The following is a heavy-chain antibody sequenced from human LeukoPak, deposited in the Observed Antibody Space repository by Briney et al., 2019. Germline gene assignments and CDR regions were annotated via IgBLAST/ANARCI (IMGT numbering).Heavy chain of an antibody. CDR1: GGSISSRSCC. CDR3: ARQVYSGTHYFDY. CDR2: IYYSGST. J-gene: IGHJ4*02. D-gene: IGHD1-26*01. V-gene: IGHV4-39*01. Sequence: SETLSLTCTVSGGSISSRSCCWGWIRQPPGKGPEWIGTIYYSGSTYYNPSLKSRVTISVDTSKNQFSLRLSSVTAADTAVYYCARQVYSGTHYFDYWGQGTLVTVSS.